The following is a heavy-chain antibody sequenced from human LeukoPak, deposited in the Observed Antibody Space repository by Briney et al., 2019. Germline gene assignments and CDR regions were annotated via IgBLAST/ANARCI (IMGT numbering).Heavy chain of an antibody. CDR2: IDPSDSYT. CDR3: ARGPYDSSGYPIPFDY. CDR1: GYSFTSSW. J-gene: IGHJ4*02. Sequence: GESLRISCKGSGYSFTSSWISWVRQMPGKGLEWMGRIDPSDSYTNYSPSFQGHVTISADKSISTAYLQWSSLKASDTAMYYCARGPYDSSGYPIPFDYWGQGTLVTVSS. D-gene: IGHD3-22*01. V-gene: IGHV5-10-1*01.